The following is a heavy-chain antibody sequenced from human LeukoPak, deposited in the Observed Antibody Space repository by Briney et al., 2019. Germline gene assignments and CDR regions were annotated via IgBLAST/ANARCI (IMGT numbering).Heavy chain of an antibody. CDR2: ISAYNGNT. CDR3: ARDGYRYSGSYRRFDY. V-gene: IGHV1-18*01. D-gene: IGHD1-26*01. CDR1: GYTLTSYG. Sequence: ASVKVSCKASGYTLTSYGISWVRQAPGQGLEWMGWISAYNGNTNYAQKLQGRVTMTTDTSTSTAYMELRSLRSDDTAVYYCARDGYRYSGSYRRFDYWGQGTLVTVSS. J-gene: IGHJ4*02.